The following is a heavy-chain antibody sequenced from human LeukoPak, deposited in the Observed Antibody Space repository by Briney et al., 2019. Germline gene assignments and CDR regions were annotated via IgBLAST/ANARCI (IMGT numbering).Heavy chain of an antibody. CDR1: GFIFIDYG. J-gene: IGHJ4*02. D-gene: IGHD1-1*01. Sequence: AGASLKLSCAASGFIFIDYGMSWVRQAPGKGLEWASVISGSGSSTYYADSVKGRFTISRDNSKNTLFLQMNSLRAEDTAVYYCARGARYSYFGYWGQGTLVTVSS. V-gene: IGHV3-23*01. CDR2: ISGSGSST. CDR3: ARGARYSYFGY.